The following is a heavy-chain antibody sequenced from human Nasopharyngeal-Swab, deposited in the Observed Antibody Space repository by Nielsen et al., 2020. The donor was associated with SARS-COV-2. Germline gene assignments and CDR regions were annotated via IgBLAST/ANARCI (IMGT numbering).Heavy chain of an antibody. J-gene: IGHJ4*02. CDR2: ISGSGSST. CDR3: AKGDSAAGSSSDY. V-gene: IGHV3-23*01. Sequence: GESLKISCAASGLTFSSYAMSWVRQAPGKGLEWVSTISGSGSSTYYADSVKGRFTISRDNSKNTLYLQMNRLRAEDTAVYYCAKGDSAAGSSSDYWGQGTLVTVSS. CDR1: GLTFSSYA. D-gene: IGHD6-13*01.